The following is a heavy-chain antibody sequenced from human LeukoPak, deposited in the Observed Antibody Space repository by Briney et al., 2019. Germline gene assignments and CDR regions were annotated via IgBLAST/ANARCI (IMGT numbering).Heavy chain of an antibody. D-gene: IGHD3-9*01. Sequence: GSLRLSCAASGFTFSSYAMSWVRQAPGKGLEWVSAISGSGGSTYYADSVKGRFTISRDNSKNTLYLQMNSLRAEDTAVYYCAKGSSPFDILTGYYLDYWGQGTLVTVSS. CDR3: AKGSSPFDILTGYYLDY. J-gene: IGHJ4*02. CDR1: GFTFSSYA. V-gene: IGHV3-23*01. CDR2: ISGSGGST.